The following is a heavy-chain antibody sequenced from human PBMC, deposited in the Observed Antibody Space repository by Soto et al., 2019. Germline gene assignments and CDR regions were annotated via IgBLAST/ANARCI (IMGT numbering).Heavy chain of an antibody. J-gene: IGHJ6*02. CDR2: IYYSGTT. CDR1: GGSISSGGYY. CDR3: ARVYGAGVPSYYYYGMDV. D-gene: IGHD1-1*01. Sequence: SETLSLTCTVSGGSISSGGYYWSRIRQHPGKGLEWIGYIYYSGTTYSNPSLKSRVTISVDTSENQFYLKQSSVTAEDTAVYYCARVYGAGVPSYYYYGMDVWGQGTTVTVSS. V-gene: IGHV4-31*03.